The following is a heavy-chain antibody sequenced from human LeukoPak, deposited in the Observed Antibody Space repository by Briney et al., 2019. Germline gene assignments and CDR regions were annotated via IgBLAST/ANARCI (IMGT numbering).Heavy chain of an antibody. CDR3: ARARWLIVDY. V-gene: IGHV3-21*01. J-gene: IGHJ4*02. D-gene: IGHD6-19*01. CDR2: ISSSSSYI. CDR1: GFTFSSYS. Sequence: GGSLGLSCAASGFTFSSYSMNWVRQAPGKGLEWVSSISSSSSYIYYADSVKGRFTISRDNAKDSLYLQMNSLRAEDTAVYYCARARWLIVDYWGQGTLVTVSS.